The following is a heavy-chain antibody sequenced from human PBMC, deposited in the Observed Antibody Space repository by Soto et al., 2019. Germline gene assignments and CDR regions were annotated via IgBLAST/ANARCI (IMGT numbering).Heavy chain of an antibody. CDR2: ISGDGINT. D-gene: IGHD3-10*01. V-gene: IGHV3-30*03. Sequence: QIQLVESGGDVVKPGRSLRLSCAASGFNFGFFGMHWVRHAPGKGLEWVAFISGDGINTHYADSVRGRFTLSRDYSKKTMYLQMDTLREDDTALYYCARGNLSFDFDSWGQGTLVTVSS. CDR1: GFNFGFFG. CDR3: ARGNLSFDFDS. J-gene: IGHJ4*02.